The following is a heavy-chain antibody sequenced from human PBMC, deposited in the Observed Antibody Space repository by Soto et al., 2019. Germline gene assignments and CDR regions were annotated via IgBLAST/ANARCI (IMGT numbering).Heavy chain of an antibody. D-gene: IGHD3-3*01. Sequence: ASVKVSCKASGYTFTSYGISWVRQAPGQGLEWMGWISAYNGNTNYAQKLQGRVTMTTDTSTSTAYMELRSLRSDDTAVYYCARDQATRITIHGHMDVWGQGTTVTVSS. V-gene: IGHV1-18*01. J-gene: IGHJ6*02. CDR2: ISAYNGNT. CDR1: GYTFTSYG. CDR3: ARDQATRITIHGHMDV.